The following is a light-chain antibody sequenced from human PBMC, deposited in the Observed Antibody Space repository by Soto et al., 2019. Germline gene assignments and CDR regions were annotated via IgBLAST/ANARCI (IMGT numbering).Light chain of an antibody. J-gene: IGLJ2*01. CDR1: SSDVGGYNY. Sequence: QSALTQPRSVSGSPGQSITISCTGTSSDVGGYNYVSWYQKHPGKAPKLMIYEVSNRPSGVSNRFSGSKAGNTASLTISGLQAEDEADYYCSSYTSSSTRVFGGGTKLTVL. V-gene: IGLV2-14*01. CDR2: EVS. CDR3: SSYTSSSTRV.